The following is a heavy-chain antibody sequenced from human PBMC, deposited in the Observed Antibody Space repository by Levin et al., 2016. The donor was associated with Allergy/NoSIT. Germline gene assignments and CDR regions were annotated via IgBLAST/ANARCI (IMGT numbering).Heavy chain of an antibody. CDR2: VYSSGST. Sequence: SETLSLTCTVSGGSISSYYWSWIRQPPGKGLEWIGHVYSSGSTNYNPSLKSRVTISVDTSKNQFSLKMSSVTAADTAVYYCARGGGGYYYKYWGQGTLVTVSS. D-gene: IGHD3-22*01. CDR3: ARGGGGYYYKY. CDR1: GGSISSYY. V-gene: IGHV4-59*08. J-gene: IGHJ4*02.